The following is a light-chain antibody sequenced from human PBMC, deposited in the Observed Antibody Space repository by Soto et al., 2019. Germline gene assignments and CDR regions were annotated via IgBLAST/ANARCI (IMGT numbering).Light chain of an antibody. CDR2: GAS. Sequence: EIVFTQAPGDLSLSPGKRATLSCRASQSVSSNLAWYQQKPGQAPRLLIYGASTRATGIPARFSGSGSGTEFTLTISSLQSEDFAVYYCQQYNNWPRTFDHGTMVDIK. CDR1: QSVSSN. J-gene: IGKJ1*01. CDR3: QQYNNWPRT. V-gene: IGKV3-15*01.